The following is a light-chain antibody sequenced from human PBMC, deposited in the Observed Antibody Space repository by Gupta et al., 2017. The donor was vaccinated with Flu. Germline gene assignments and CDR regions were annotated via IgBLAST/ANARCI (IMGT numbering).Light chain of an antibody. V-gene: IGLV1-47*01. J-gene: IGLJ3*02. CDR3: AAWDDSLSGWV. CDR2: RNN. Sequence: SSSNIGSNYVYWYQQLPGTAAKLLIYRNNERPSGVPDRFSASKSGTSASLAISGLRSEDEADYYCAAWDDSLSGWVFGGGTKLTVL. CDR1: SSNIGSNY.